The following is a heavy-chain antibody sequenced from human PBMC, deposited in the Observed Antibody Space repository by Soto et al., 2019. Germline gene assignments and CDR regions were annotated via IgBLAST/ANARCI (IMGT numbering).Heavy chain of an antibody. CDR1: GFTFSSYG. CDR3: AKVSFFGVVISPFDY. J-gene: IGHJ4*02. Sequence: PGGSLRLSCAASGFTFSSYGMHWVRQAPGKGLEWVAVISYDGSNKYYADSVKGRFTISRDNSKNTLYLQMNSLRAEDTAVYYCAKVSFFGVVISPFDYWGQGTLVTVSS. V-gene: IGHV3-30*18. D-gene: IGHD3-3*01. CDR2: ISYDGSNK.